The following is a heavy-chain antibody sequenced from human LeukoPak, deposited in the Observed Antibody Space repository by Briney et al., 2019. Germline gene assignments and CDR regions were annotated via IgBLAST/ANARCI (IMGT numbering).Heavy chain of an antibody. CDR3: AIVVGVAPTFDY. CDR2: FDPEDGET. CDR1: GYTLTELS. D-gene: IGHD6-19*01. Sequence: GASVKVSCKVSGYTLTELSMHWVRQAPGKGLEWMGGFDPEDGETIYAQKFQGRVTMTEDTSTDTAYMELSSLRSEDTAVYYCAIVVGVAPTFDYWGQGTLVTVSS. V-gene: IGHV1-24*01. J-gene: IGHJ4*02.